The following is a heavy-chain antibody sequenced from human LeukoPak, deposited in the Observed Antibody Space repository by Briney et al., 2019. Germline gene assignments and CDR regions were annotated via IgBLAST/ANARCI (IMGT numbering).Heavy chain of an antibody. CDR3: AKGGRRWELSSFDY. V-gene: IGHV3-23*01. D-gene: IGHD1-26*01. CDR2: ITDSGGST. CDR1: GFTFSSYA. J-gene: IGHJ4*02. Sequence: PGGSLRLSCAASGFTFSSYAMSWVRQAPGKGLEWVSAITDSGGSTYYADSVKGRFTISRDNSKSTLYLQMNSLRAEDTAVYSCAKGGRRWELSSFDYWGQGTLVTVSS.